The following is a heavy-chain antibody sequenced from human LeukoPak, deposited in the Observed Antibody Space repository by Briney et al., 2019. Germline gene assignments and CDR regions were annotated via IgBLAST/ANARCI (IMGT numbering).Heavy chain of an antibody. J-gene: IGHJ4*02. V-gene: IGHV4-34*01. Sequence: PSETLSLTPAVHGGSSSGYYWSAIRHPPRKGVERIGEINHSGGTNYNPSLKSRVTISVDTSKNQFSLNLSSGTAADTAVYYCARGLPGYSYVPLWGQGTLVTVSS. CDR1: GGSSSGYY. CDR2: INHSGGT. CDR3: ARGLPGYSYVPL. D-gene: IGHD5-18*01.